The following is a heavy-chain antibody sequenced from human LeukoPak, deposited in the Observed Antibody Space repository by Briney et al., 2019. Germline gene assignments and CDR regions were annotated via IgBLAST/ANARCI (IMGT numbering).Heavy chain of an antibody. CDR3: ARQAGRGSSRKKYYDYVWGSYRSSGFDY. CDR2: INHSGST. D-gene: IGHD3-16*02. Sequence: KPSETLSLTCAVYGGSFSGYYWSWIRQPPGKGLEWIGEINHSGSTNYNPSLKSRVTISVDTSKNQFSLKLSSVTAADTAVYYCARQAGRGSSRKKYYDYVWGSYRSSGFDYWGQGTLVTVSS. V-gene: IGHV4-34*01. CDR1: GGSFSGYY. J-gene: IGHJ4*02.